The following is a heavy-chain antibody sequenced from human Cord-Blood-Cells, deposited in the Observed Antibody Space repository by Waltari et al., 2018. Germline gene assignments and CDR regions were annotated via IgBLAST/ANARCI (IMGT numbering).Heavy chain of an antibody. Sequence: QLQLQESGPGLVKPSETLSLTCTVSGGSISSSSYYWGWIRQPPGTGLEWIGSIYYGGSTYYNPSRKSRVTISVDTSKNQFSLKLSSVTAADTAVYYCARKLNSSSSLYYFDYWGQGTLVTVSS. V-gene: IGHV4-39*01. CDR3: ARKLNSSSSLYYFDY. CDR1: GGSISSSSYY. CDR2: IYYGGST. D-gene: IGHD6-6*01. J-gene: IGHJ4*02.